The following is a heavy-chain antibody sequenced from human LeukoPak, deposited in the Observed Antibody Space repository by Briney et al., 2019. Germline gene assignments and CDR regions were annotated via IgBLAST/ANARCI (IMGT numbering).Heavy chain of an antibody. J-gene: IGHJ5*02. D-gene: IGHD3-10*01. CDR1: GYTFSNSG. CDR3: ARGRGLIGTSRFDP. CDR2: VNAGNGNT. Sequence: ASVKVSCKTSGYTFSNSGLHWVRQAPGQGLEWMGWVNAGNGNTKYSQKFQDRLTITRDTSASTVYMELNSLKSEDTAMYYCARGRGLIGTSRFDPWGQGTLVIVSS. V-gene: IGHV1-3*01.